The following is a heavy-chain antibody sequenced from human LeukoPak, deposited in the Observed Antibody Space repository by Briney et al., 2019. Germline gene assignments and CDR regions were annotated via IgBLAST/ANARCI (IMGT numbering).Heavy chain of an antibody. V-gene: IGHV3-15*01. Sequence: GGSLRLSCAASGFTFSNAWMSWVRQAPGKGLEWVSRVRSETDGGTTDYAAPVQGRFTISRDDSKNTLYLQMNSLEADDAAVYYCTTLSYAAAPTWGQGTLVTVSS. CDR2: VRSETDGGTT. CDR3: TTLSYAAAPT. CDR1: GFTFSNAW. D-gene: IGHD2-2*01. J-gene: IGHJ5*02.